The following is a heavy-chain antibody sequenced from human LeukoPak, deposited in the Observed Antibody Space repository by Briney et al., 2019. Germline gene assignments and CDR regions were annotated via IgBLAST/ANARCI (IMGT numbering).Heavy chain of an antibody. CDR2: INLSGGST. D-gene: IGHD2-2*01. CDR3: ARGYCSSTSCYAWFDP. J-gene: IGHJ5*02. V-gene: IGHV1-46*01. CDR1: GYTFTLYY. Sequence: GASVKVSCKASGYTFTLYYMHWVRQAPGQGLEWMGTINLSGGSTHYAQRFQGRVTMTRDTSTSTVDMDLSSLRSEDTAVYYCARGYCSSTSCYAWFDPWGQGTLVTVSS.